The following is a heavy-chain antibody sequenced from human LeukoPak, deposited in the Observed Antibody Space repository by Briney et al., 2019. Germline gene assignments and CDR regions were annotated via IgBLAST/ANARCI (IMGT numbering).Heavy chain of an antibody. V-gene: IGHV3-11*01. CDR1: GFTFSDYY. CDR2: ISSSGSTI. CDR3: ARDRKGVVGATTSFDY. J-gene: IGHJ4*02. Sequence: GGSLRHSCAAAGFTFSDYYMSWIRQAPGKGREWVSYISSSGSTIYYADSVKGRFTISRDNAKNSLYLQMNSLRAEDTAVYYCARDRKGVVGATTSFDYWGQGTLVTVSS. D-gene: IGHD1-26*01.